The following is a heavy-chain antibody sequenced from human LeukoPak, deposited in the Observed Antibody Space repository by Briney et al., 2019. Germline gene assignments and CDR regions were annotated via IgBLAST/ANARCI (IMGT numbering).Heavy chain of an antibody. CDR2: IFHSGIT. J-gene: IGHJ4*02. CDR1: GFSISSGYF. V-gene: IGHV4-38-2*01. CDR3: ARRISTRRGETCSSTSCYFDY. D-gene: IGHD2-2*01. Sequence: SSETLSLTCAVSGFSISSGYFWAWIRQSPGKGLEWIGSIFHSGITYCNPSLKSRITISVDTSKNQFSLRLSSVTAADTAVYYCARRISTRRGETCSSTSCYFDYWGQGTLVTVSS.